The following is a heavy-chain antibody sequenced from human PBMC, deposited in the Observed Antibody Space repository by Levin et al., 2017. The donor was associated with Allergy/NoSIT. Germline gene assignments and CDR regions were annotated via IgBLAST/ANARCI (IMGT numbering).Heavy chain of an antibody. J-gene: IGHJ6*03. CDR1: GGSISSSSYY. CDR2: IYYSGST. V-gene: IGHV4-39*01. Sequence: SETLSLTCTVSGGSISSSSYYWGWIRQPPGKGLEWIGSIYYSGSTYYNPSLKSRVTISVDTSKNQFSLKLSSVTAADTAVYYCARTDYYYYYMDVWGKGTTVTVSS. CDR3: ARTDYYYYYMDV.